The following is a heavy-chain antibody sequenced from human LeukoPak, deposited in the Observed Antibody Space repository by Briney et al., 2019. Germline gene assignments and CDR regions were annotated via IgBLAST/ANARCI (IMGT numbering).Heavy chain of an antibody. CDR1: GGSFSGYY. Sequence: PSETLSLTCAVYGGSFSGYYWSWIRQPPGKGLEWIGEINHSGSTNYNPSFKSRVTISVDTSKNQPSLKLSSVTAADTAVYYCAHSGSLYYYYYYGMDVWGQGTTVTVSS. V-gene: IGHV4-34*01. D-gene: IGHD3-22*01. CDR2: INHSGST. CDR3: AHSGSLYYYYYYGMDV. J-gene: IGHJ6*02.